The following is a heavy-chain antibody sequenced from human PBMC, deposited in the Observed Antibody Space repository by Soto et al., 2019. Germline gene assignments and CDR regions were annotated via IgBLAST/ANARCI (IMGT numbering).Heavy chain of an antibody. Sequence: QVQLQESGPGLVKPSETLSLTCTVSGGSISSYYWSWIRQPPGKGLEWIGYIYYSGSTNYNPSLKSPVPISVETSKNRFPLKLGSVTAAGTALYYCAREVVYFCSGYHAFDIWGQGTMVTVSS. CDR2: IYYSGST. D-gene: IGHD3-10*01. J-gene: IGHJ3*02. CDR3: AREVVYFCSGYHAFDI. CDR1: GGSISSYY. V-gene: IGHV4-59*01.